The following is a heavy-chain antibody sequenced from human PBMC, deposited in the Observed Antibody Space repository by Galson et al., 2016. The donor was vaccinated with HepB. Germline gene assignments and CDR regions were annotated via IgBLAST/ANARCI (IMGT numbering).Heavy chain of an antibody. J-gene: IGHJ6*02. D-gene: IGHD6-19*01. Sequence: SLRLSCAASGFTFSSYGMHWVRQAPGKGLEWVAVIWSDGSNIYYADSVKGRFTISRDNSKNTLYLQMNSLRAEDTAVYHCAKDPSSGWFKYYHGMDVWGQGTTVTVSS. CDR2: IWSDGSNI. CDR3: AKDPSSGWFKYYHGMDV. V-gene: IGHV3-33*06. CDR1: GFTFSSYG.